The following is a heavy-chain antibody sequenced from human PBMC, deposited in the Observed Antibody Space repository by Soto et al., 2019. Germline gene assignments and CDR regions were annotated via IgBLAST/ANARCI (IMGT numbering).Heavy chain of an antibody. D-gene: IGHD4-17*01. V-gene: IGHV3-23*01. CDR2: ISGSGTST. CDR3: ATTLTTSLYYYYGFDV. CDR1: GLNFNSYS. J-gene: IGHJ6*02. Sequence: GGSLRLSCAASGLNFNSYSMCWVRQAPGKGPEWLTGISGSGTSTKYADSVKGRFTISRDNYKNTLNLQMNSLRAEDTAIYYCATTLTTSLYYYYGFDVWGQGTTVTVSS.